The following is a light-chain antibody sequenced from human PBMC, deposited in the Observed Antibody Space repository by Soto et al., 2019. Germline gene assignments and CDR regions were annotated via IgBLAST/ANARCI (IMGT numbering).Light chain of an antibody. V-gene: IGKV1-5*01. Sequence: DIQMTQSPSTLSASVGDRVTITCRASQSISSWLAWYQQKPGKAPNLLIYDASSLVSGVPSRFSGSGSGTEFTLTISSLQTDDFATYYCQQYNSYPRSFGQGTKVDI. CDR3: QQYNSYPRS. CDR2: DAS. J-gene: IGKJ1*01. CDR1: QSISSW.